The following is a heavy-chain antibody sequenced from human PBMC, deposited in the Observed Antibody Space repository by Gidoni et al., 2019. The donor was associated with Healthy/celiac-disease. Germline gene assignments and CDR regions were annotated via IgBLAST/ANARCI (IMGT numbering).Heavy chain of an antibody. Sequence: QVKLVQPGAEVKKPGSSVKVSCKASGGTFSSYAISWVRQDLGQGLEWMGGIIPSFGTANYAQKFQGRVTITADEYTSTAYMELSSLRSEDTAVYYCARGHDSSGYYTFDYWGQGTLVTVSS. J-gene: IGHJ4*02. CDR2: IIPSFGTA. D-gene: IGHD3-22*01. V-gene: IGHV1-69*01. CDR1: GGTFSSYA. CDR3: ARGHDSSGYYTFDY.